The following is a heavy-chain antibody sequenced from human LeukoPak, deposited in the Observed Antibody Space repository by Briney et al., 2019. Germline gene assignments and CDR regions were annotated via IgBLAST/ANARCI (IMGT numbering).Heavy chain of an antibody. CDR2: IKQDGSEK. J-gene: IGHJ3*02. Sequence: GGSLRLSCAASGFTFSSYWMSWVRQAPGKGLEWVANIKQDGSEKYYVDSVKGRFTISRDNDKNSLYLQMNSLRAEDTAVYYCARAGGTYYGIAFDIWGQGTMVTVSS. V-gene: IGHV3-7*01. D-gene: IGHD1-26*01. CDR1: GFTFSSYW. CDR3: ARAGGTYYGIAFDI.